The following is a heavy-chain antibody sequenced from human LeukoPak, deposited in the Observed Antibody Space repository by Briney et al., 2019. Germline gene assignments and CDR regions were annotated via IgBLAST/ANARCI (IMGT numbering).Heavy chain of an antibody. CDR1: GFTFSSYG. CDR3: AKDGGHGKQQPTAKKEYYFDY. J-gene: IGHJ4*02. V-gene: IGHV3-30*18. D-gene: IGHD6-13*01. CDR2: ISYDGSNK. Sequence: GGSLRLSCAASGFTFSSYGMHWVRQAPGKGLEWVAVISYDGSNKYYADSAKGRFTISRDNSKNTLYLQMNSLRAEDTAVYYCAKDGGHGKQQPTAKKEYYFDYWGQGTLVTVSS.